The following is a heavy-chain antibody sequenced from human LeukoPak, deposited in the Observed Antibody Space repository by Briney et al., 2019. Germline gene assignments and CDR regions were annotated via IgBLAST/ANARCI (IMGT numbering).Heavy chain of an antibody. J-gene: IGHJ6*03. Sequence: SETLSLTCTVSGDSISSYYWSWIRQPPGKGLDWIGFIYYGGITDYNPSLKSRLTISVDTSKNQFSLKLSSVTAADTAVYYCARETSQKGAHYMDVWGKGTTVTISS. D-gene: IGHD3-16*01. CDR3: ARETSQKGAHYMDV. CDR2: IYYGGIT. V-gene: IGHV4-59*01. CDR1: GDSISSYY.